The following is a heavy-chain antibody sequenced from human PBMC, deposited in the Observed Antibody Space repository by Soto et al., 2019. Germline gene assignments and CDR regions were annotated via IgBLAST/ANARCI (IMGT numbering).Heavy chain of an antibody. CDR3: ARAGASCYCSDY. CDR2: ISGSSDTT. J-gene: IGHJ4*02. Sequence: GGSLRLSCAASGLTSRSYAMSWVRHSPGKGLEWVSSISGSSDTTYYADSVKGRFTVSRDNAKNTLYLQMDSLRVEDTAVYYCARAGASCYCSDYWGAGTLVNVS. CDR1: GLTSRSYA. V-gene: IGHV3-23*01. D-gene: IGHD2-2*01.